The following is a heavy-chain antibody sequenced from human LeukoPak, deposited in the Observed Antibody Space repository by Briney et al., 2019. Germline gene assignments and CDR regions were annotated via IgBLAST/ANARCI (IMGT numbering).Heavy chain of an antibody. Sequence: PSETLSLTCTVSGGSTSSGSFYWSWTRQPAGKGLEWIVRIHTGGSTNYNPSLKSRVTISVDTSKNQFSLKLSSMTAADTAVYYCARGLGCSGGSCYSFFDYWGQGTLVTVSS. V-gene: IGHV4-61*02. D-gene: IGHD2-15*01. CDR1: GGSTSSGSFY. CDR2: IHTGGST. CDR3: ARGLGCSGGSCYSFFDY. J-gene: IGHJ4*02.